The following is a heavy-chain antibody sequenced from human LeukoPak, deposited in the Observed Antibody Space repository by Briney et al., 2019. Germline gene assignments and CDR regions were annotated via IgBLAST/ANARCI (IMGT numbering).Heavy chain of an antibody. CDR1: GFTFSSYW. D-gene: IGHD3-22*01. CDR3: AKDGGPLHYYDSSGYFPPHDY. J-gene: IGHJ4*02. V-gene: IGHV3-7*01. CDR2: IKQDGSEK. Sequence: PGGSLRLSCAASGFTFSSYWMSWVRQAPGKGLEWVANIKQDGSEKYYVDSVKGRFTISRDNAKNSLYLQMNSLRAEDTAVYYCAKDGGPLHYYDSSGYFPPHDYWGQGTLVTVSS.